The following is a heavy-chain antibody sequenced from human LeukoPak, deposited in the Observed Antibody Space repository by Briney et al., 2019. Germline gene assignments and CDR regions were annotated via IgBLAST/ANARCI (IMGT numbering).Heavy chain of an antibody. Sequence: GGSLRLSCAASGFTFSSYGMHWVRQAPGKGLEWVAFIRYDGSNKYYADSVKGRFTISRDNSKNTLYLQMNSLRAEDTAVYYCAKVYYYGSGSYDIFDYWGQGTLVTVSS. CDR3: AKVYYYGSGSYDIFDY. CDR2: IRYDGSNK. CDR1: GFTFSSYG. D-gene: IGHD3-10*01. V-gene: IGHV3-30*02. J-gene: IGHJ4*02.